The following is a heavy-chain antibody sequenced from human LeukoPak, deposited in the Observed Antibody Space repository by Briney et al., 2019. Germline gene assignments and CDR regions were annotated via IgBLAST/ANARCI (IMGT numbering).Heavy chain of an antibody. CDR1: GVSISSYY. V-gene: IGHV4-59*01. CDR2: INYSGST. J-gene: IGHJ5*02. Sequence: SETLSLTCTVSGVSISSYYWSWIRQPPGQGLEWIGYINYSGSTNYNPSLKSRVTISVDTSKNQFSLKLSAVTAADTAMYYCAGMSRRDGSGWSDPWGQGTLVTVSS. D-gene: IGHD5-24*01. CDR3: AGMSRRDGSGWSDP.